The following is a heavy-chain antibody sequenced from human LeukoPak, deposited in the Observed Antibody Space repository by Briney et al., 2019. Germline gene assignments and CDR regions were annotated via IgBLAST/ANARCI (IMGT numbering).Heavy chain of an antibody. CDR1: GYTFTSYD. D-gene: IGHD3-22*01. CDR3: ARGYYYDSSGSFPSGFDY. Sequence: GASVKVSCKASGYTFTSYDINWVRQAPGQGLEWMGWMNPNSGNTGYAQKFQGRVTMTRNTSISTAYMELSSLRSEDTAVYYCARGYYYDSSGSFPSGFDYWGQGTLVTVSS. J-gene: IGHJ4*02. CDR2: MNPNSGNT. V-gene: IGHV1-8*01.